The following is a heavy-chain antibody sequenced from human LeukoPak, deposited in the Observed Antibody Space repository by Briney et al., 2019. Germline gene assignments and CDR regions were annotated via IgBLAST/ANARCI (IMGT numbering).Heavy chain of an antibody. CDR2: ISYDGSNK. J-gene: IGHJ4*02. D-gene: IGHD6-19*01. CDR1: GFTFSSYG. CDR3: AKDFAELQWPIRDYYFDY. Sequence: GGSLRLSCAASGFTFSSYGMHWVRQAPGKGLEWVAVISYDGSNKYYADSVKGRFTISRDNSKNTLYLQMNSLRAEDTAVYYCAKDFAELQWPIRDYYFDYWGQGTLVTVSS. V-gene: IGHV3-30*18.